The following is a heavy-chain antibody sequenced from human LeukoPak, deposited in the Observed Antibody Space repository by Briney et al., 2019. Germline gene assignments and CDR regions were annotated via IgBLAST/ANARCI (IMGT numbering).Heavy chain of an antibody. CDR2: IYYSGST. J-gene: IGHJ6*03. D-gene: IGHD3-22*01. CDR3: ARHREGSGYDSSGYSHYYYYMDV. Sequence: SETLSLTCTVSGGSISSSSYYWGWLRQPPGKGLEWIGSIYYSGSTYYNPSLKSRVTISVDTSKNQFSLKLGSVTAADTAVYYCARHREGSGYDSSGYSHYYYYMDVWGKGTTVTISS. CDR1: GGSISSSSYY. V-gene: IGHV4-39*01.